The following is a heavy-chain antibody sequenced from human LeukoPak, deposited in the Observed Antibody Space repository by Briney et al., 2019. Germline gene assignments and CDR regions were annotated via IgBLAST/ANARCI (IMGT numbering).Heavy chain of an antibody. V-gene: IGHV1-69*04. CDR1: GGTFSSYA. D-gene: IGHD3-10*01. CDR2: IIPIFGIA. CDR3: ASLTYYYGSGSQADFDY. J-gene: IGHJ4*02. Sequence: ASVKVSCKASGGTFSSYAISWVRQAPGQGLEWMGRIIPIFGIANCAQKFQGRVTITADKSTSTAYMELSSLRSEDTAVYYCASLTYYYGSGSQADFDYWGQGTLVTVSS.